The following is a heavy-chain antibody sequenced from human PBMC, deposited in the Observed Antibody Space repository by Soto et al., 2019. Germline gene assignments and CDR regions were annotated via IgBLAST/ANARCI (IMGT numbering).Heavy chain of an antibody. D-gene: IGHD5-18*01. CDR3: ARLQLWSHDACHI. V-gene: IGHV4-59*08. J-gene: IGHJ3*02. CDR1: GGSISSYY. Sequence: QVQLQESGPGLVKPSETLSLTCTVSGGSISSYYWSWIRQPPGKGLEWIGYIYYSGSTNYNPSLKSRDTISVARSTNQFSLKLYTVTAADTPADSCARLQLWSHDACHIWGQGTIVAVSS. CDR2: IYYSGST.